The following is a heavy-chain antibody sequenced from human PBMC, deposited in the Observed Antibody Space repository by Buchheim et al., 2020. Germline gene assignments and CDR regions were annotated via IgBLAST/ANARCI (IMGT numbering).Heavy chain of an antibody. J-gene: IGHJ5*02. Sequence: QLQLQESGSGLVKPSQTLSLTCAVSGGSISSGGYSWSWIRQPPGKGLEWIGYIYHSGRTYYNPSLKTRVTISVDRSQDPVSLKLSSVTAADTAVYYCARVDYYGSGSWVNWFDPWGQGTL. D-gene: IGHD3-10*01. V-gene: IGHV4-30-2*01. CDR1: GGSISSGGYS. CDR2: IYHSGRT. CDR3: ARVDYYGSGSWVNWFDP.